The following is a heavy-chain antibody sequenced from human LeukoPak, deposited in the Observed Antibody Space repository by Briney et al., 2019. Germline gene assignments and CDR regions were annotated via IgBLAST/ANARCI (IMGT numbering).Heavy chain of an antibody. J-gene: IGHJ4*02. CDR1: GFTFSSHA. Sequence: GGSLRLSCAASGFTFSSHAMSWVHQAPGKGLEWVSAISGRGGSTYYADSVKGRFTTSRDNSKNTLYLQMNSLRAEDTAVYYCAKVGIYYDSSGYLYFDYWGQGTLVTVSS. CDR2: ISGRGGST. D-gene: IGHD3-22*01. V-gene: IGHV3-23*01. CDR3: AKVGIYYDSSGYLYFDY.